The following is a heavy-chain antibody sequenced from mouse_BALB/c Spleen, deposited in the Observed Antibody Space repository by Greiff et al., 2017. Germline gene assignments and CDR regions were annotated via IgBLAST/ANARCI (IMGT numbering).Heavy chain of an antibody. CDR3: TGGDYYGSSVFDY. J-gene: IGHJ2*01. CDR1: GYSFTSYW. Sequence: VQLQQSGTVLARPGASVKMSCKASGYSFTSYWMHWVKQRPGQGLEWIGAIYPGNSDTSYNQKFKGKAKLTAVTSASTAYMELSSLTNEDSAVYYCTGGDYYGSSVFDYWGQGTTLTVSS. CDR2: IYPGNSDT. D-gene: IGHD1-1*01. V-gene: IGHV1-5*01.